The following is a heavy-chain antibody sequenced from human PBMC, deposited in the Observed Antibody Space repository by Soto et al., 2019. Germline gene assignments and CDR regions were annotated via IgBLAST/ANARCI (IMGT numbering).Heavy chain of an antibody. CDR2: IDPSDSYT. CDR1: GYSFTSYW. D-gene: IGHD3-10*01. CDR3: ASSKVLLWFGEPSPYYYGMDV. J-gene: IGHJ6*02. Sequence: GESLKISCKGSGYSFTSYWISWVRQMPGKGLGWMGRIDPSDSYTNYSPSFQGHVTISADKSISTAYLQWSSLKASDTAMYYCASSKVLLWFGEPSPYYYGMDVWGQGTTVTVSS. V-gene: IGHV5-10-1*01.